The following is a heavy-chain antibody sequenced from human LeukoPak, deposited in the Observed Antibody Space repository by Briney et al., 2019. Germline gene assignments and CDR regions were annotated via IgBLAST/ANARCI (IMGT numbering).Heavy chain of an antibody. CDR2: ISDDGSNE. CDR3: AKDKMGAMVTCFDY. CDR1: GFTVSDVG. V-gene: IGHV3-30*18. J-gene: IGHJ4*02. Sequence: GGSLRLSSAVSGFTVSDVGMHWVRQAPGKGLEWVAFISDDGSNELYAESVKGRFTISRDNSNNKLYLQMSSLRAEDTAVYYCAKDKMGAMVTCFDYWGQGTLVTVSS. D-gene: IGHD1-26*01.